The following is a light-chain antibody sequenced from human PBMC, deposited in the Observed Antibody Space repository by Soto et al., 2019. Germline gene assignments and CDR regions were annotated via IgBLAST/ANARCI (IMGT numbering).Light chain of an antibody. CDR2: DAS. V-gene: IGKV3-11*01. Sequence: EIVLTQSPATLSLSPGESATLSCRATRSVSSYLAWYQQKPGQAPRLLIYDASNRATGIPARFRGRGSGTEFTLTIDSLQSEDFAVYYCQQRSNWLITFGQGTRLEIK. J-gene: IGKJ5*01. CDR1: RSVSSY. CDR3: QQRSNWLIT.